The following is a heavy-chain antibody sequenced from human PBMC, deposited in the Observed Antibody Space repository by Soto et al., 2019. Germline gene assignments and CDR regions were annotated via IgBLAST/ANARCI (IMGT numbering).Heavy chain of an antibody. D-gene: IGHD5-12*01. CDR2: IYPLNSET. V-gene: IGHV5-51*01. CDR3: ARPYNGYSGYDYRRSYYYALDV. CDR1: VATYS. J-gene: IGHJ6*02. Sequence: PXEFLTTSFTGAVATYSIAWVRQLPGKGLEWMGIIYPLNSETRYSPSFQGQVTISADKSIDTAYLQWSSLKASDTATYYCARPYNGYSGYDYRRSYYYALDVWGQGTKVTVYS.